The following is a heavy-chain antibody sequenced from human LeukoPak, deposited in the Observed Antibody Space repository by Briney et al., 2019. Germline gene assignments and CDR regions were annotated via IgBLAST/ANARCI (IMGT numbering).Heavy chain of an antibody. CDR2: IYTSGST. CDR3: ARYSLSSSKPLDY. CDR1: GGSISSGSYY. D-gene: IGHD6-13*01. Sequence: SETLSLTCTVSGGSISSGSYYRSWIRQPAGKGLEWIGRIYTSGSTNYNPSLKGRVTISVDTSKNQFSLKLSSVTAADTAVYYCARYSLSSSKPLDYWGQGTLVTVSS. V-gene: IGHV4-61*02. J-gene: IGHJ4*02.